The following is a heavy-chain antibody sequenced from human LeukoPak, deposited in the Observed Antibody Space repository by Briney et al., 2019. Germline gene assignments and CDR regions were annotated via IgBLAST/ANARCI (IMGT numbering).Heavy chain of an antibody. Sequence: SETLSLTCTVSGGSISSGSYYWGWIRQPPGKGLEWIGSTYYSGSTYYNPSLKSRVTISVDTSKNQFSLKLSSVTAADTAVYYCAGTYYDILTGYSKFDYWGQGTLVTVSS. CDR1: GGSISSGSYY. V-gene: IGHV4-39*01. D-gene: IGHD3-9*01. CDR2: TYYSGST. CDR3: AGTYYDILTGYSKFDY. J-gene: IGHJ4*02.